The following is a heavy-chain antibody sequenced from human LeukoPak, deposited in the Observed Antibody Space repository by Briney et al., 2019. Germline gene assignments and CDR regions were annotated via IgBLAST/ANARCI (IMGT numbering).Heavy chain of an antibody. Sequence: ASVKVSCKVSGYTLTELSMHWVRQAPGKGLEWMGGFDPEDGETIYAQKFQGRVTMTEDTSTDTAYMELSSLRSEDTAVYYCATPMRGSYFYGSNYWGQGTLVTVSS. D-gene: IGHD3-10*01. J-gene: IGHJ4*02. V-gene: IGHV1-24*01. CDR1: GYTLTELS. CDR2: FDPEDGET. CDR3: ATPMRGSYFYGSNY.